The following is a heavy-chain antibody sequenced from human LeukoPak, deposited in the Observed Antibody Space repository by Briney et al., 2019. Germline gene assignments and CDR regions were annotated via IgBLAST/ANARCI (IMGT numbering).Heavy chain of an antibody. J-gene: IGHJ4*02. Sequence: ASVKVSCKASGFTFTSSAMQWVRQARGQRLGWIGWIVVGSGNTNYAQKFQERVTITRDMSTSTAYMELSSLRSEDTAVYYCAADPYYDFWSGYRSDYWGQGTLVTVSS. CDR3: AADPYYDFWSGYRSDY. CDR2: IVVGSGNT. D-gene: IGHD3-3*01. CDR1: GFTFTSSA. V-gene: IGHV1-58*02.